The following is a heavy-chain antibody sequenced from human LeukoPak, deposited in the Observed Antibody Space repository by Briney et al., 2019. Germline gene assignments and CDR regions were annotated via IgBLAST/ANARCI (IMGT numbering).Heavy chain of an antibody. Sequence: SVKVSCKASGGTFSSYAISWVRQAPGQGLEWMGGIIPIFGTANYAQKFQGRVTITADKSTSTAYMELSSLRSEDTAVYYCARTSWDPVVVVAATPWGYYMDVWGKGTTVTVSS. CDR2: IIPIFGTA. CDR3: ARTSWDPVVVVAATPWGYYMDV. J-gene: IGHJ6*03. CDR1: GGTFSSYA. D-gene: IGHD2-15*01. V-gene: IGHV1-69*06.